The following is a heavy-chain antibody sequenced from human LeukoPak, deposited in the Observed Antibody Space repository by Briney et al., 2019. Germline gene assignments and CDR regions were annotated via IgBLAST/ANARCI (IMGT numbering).Heavy chain of an antibody. CDR3: ARDNDFWSGSWFDP. Sequence: SETLSLTCTVSGGSISSYYWGWVRQPPGKGLEWIGYIYYSGSTNYNPSLKSRVTISVDTSKNQFSLKLSSVTAADAAVYYCARDNDFWSGSWFDPWGQGTLVTVSS. CDR2: IYYSGST. CDR1: GGSISSYY. J-gene: IGHJ5*02. D-gene: IGHD3-3*01. V-gene: IGHV4-59*01.